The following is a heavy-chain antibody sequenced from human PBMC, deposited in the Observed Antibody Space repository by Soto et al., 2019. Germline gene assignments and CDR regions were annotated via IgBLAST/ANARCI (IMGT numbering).Heavy chain of an antibody. D-gene: IGHD2-2*01. V-gene: IGHV3-21*01. Sequence: SLRLSCAASGFTFSSYSMNWVRQAPGKGLEWVSSISSSSSYIYYADSVKGRFTISRDNAKNSLYLQMNSLRAEDTAVYYCARGGGDCSSTSCHQTFYYYYYGMDVWGQGTTVTVSS. CDR2: ISSSSSYI. J-gene: IGHJ6*02. CDR3: ARGGGDCSSTSCHQTFYYYYYGMDV. CDR1: GFTFSSYS.